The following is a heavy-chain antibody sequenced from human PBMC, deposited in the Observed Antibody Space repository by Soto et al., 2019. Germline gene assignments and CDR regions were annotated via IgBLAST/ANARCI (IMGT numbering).Heavy chain of an antibody. CDR1: EFTFSTYG. CDR3: ARIDCTGGSCRPYAYYDLDV. V-gene: IGHV3-33*01. J-gene: IGHJ6*02. D-gene: IGHD2-15*01. CDR2: IWYDGSIK. Sequence: GGSLRLSCAASEFTFSTYGMHWVRQAPGRGLEWVAVIWYDGSIKYYADSVKGRFTISRDNSKNTLCLQMNSLRAEDTAVYYCARIDCTGGSCRPYAYYDLDVWGQGTTVTVSS.